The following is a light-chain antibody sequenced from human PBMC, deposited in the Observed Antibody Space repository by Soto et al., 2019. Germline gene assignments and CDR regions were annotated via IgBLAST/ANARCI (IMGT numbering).Light chain of an antibody. V-gene: IGKV1-39*01. CDR3: QQSYSTPLT. Sequence: DIQMTQSPSSLSASVGDRVTIPCRASQSISSNLNCYQQKPGKAPKLLIYAASSLQSGVPSRFSGSGSGTDFTLTISSLQPEDFATYYCQQSYSTPLTFGGGTKVEIK. CDR2: AAS. J-gene: IGKJ4*01. CDR1: QSISSN.